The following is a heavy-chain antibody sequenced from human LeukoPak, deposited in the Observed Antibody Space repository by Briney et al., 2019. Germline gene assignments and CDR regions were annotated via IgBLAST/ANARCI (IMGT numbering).Heavy chain of an antibody. V-gene: IGHV3-66*04. CDR2: IYSGGAT. D-gene: IGHD3-9*01. CDR3: ARLHYDVLTGPFDY. Sequence: GGSLRLSCAASGFAFSNYNMNWVRQAPGKGLEWVSIIYSGGATFYADSVKGRFTISRENSKNTLWLQMNSLRAEDTAVYYCARLHYDVLTGPFDYWGQGTLVTVSS. CDR1: GFAFSNYN. J-gene: IGHJ4*02.